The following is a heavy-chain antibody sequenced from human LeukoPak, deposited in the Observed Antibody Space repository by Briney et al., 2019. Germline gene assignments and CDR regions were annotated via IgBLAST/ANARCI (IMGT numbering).Heavy chain of an antibody. D-gene: IGHD5-12*01. Sequence: ASVKVSCKASGYTFTGYHMHWVRQAPGQGLEWMGWINPNSGGTNYAQKFQGRVTMTRDTSISTAYMELSRLRYDDTAVYYCARDLSSHGYNGYGNWFDPWGQGTLVTVSS. CDR1: GYTFTGYH. V-gene: IGHV1-2*02. CDR2: INPNSGGT. J-gene: IGHJ5*02. CDR3: ARDLSSHGYNGYGNWFDP.